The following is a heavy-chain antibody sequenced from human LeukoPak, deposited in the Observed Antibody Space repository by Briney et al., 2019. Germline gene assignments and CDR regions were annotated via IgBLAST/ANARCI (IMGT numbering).Heavy chain of an antibody. Sequence: GGSLRLSSAASGFTFCSNSRNWVRPAPGKGREWVSSIISSSSYIYYEDSVKGRITTSRANAKNSLYLQMNNSRAEEPAAYSCARESIAVPDDTDYWGEGTLVTVSS. CDR2: IISSSSYI. CDR1: GFTFCSNS. D-gene: IGHD6-19*01. CDR3: ARESIAVPDDTDY. J-gene: IGHJ4*02. V-gene: IGHV3-21*01.